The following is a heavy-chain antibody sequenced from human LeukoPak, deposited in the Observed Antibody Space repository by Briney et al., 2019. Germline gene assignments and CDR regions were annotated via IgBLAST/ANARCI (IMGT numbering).Heavy chain of an antibody. J-gene: IGHJ4*02. CDR3: ARDPLYDSSGYYSPFDY. Sequence: SETLSLTCTVSGGSISSGDYYWSWIRQPPGKGLEWIGYIYYSGSTYYNPSLKSRVTISVDTSKNQFSLKLSSVTAADTAVYHCARDPLYDSSGYYSPFDYWGQGTLVTVSS. CDR2: IYYSGST. D-gene: IGHD3-22*01. V-gene: IGHV4-30-4*01. CDR1: GGSISSGDYY.